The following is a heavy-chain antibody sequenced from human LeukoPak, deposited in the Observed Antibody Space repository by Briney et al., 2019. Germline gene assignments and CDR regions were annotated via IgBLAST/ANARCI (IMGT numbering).Heavy chain of an antibody. J-gene: IGHJ3*01. CDR1: GFTFSSYW. CDR3: AGGISATGGG. V-gene: IGHV3-74*01. D-gene: IGHD6-13*01. Sequence: PGGSLRLSCADSGFTFSSYWMHWVRQAPGKGLVWVSRINSDGSITTYADSVKGRFTISRDNAKNTLYLQMNSLRAEDTAVYYCAGGISATGGGWGQGIMVTVSS. CDR2: INSDGSIT.